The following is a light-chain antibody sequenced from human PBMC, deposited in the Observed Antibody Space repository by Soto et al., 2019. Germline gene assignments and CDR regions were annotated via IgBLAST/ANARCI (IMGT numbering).Light chain of an antibody. J-gene: IGKJ4*01. CDR1: HSISTF. CDR3: QQRSNWPPT. CDR2: DAS. Sequence: ETVLTQSPATLSLSPGERATLSCRAGHSISTFIAWYQQRPGRAPRLAIYDASKRASGIPARFSGSGSGTDFTLTISSLEPEDFAVYYCQQRSNWPPTFGGGTKVETK. V-gene: IGKV3-11*01.